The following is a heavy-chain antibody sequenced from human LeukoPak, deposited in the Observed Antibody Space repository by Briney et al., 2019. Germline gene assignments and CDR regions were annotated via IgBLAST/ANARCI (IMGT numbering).Heavy chain of an antibody. V-gene: IGHV4-39*02. CDR2: IYYSGST. D-gene: IGHD3-10*01. J-gene: IGHJ4*02. Sequence: GXXXXWIGSIYYSGSTYYNPSLKSRVTISVDTSKNQFSLKLSSVTAADTAVYYCARDVGPITMVRGVITYPDYWGQGTLVTVSS. CDR3: ARDVGPITMVRGVITYPDY.